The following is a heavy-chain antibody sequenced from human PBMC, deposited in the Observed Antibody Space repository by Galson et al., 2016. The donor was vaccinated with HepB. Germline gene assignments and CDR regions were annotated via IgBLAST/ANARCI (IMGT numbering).Heavy chain of an antibody. CDR3: AIENSEHYYGMDV. V-gene: IGHV3-30*03. D-gene: IGHD1-26*01. Sequence: SLRLSCAASGFLFSSYGIQWVRQAPGKGLEWLAVISHDGSNQHYADSVKGRFTISRDNSKQTLYLQMNSLRVEDTAVYYCAIENSEHYYGMDVWGKGTTVTVSS. CDR1: GFLFSSYG. J-gene: IGHJ6*04. CDR2: ISHDGSNQ.